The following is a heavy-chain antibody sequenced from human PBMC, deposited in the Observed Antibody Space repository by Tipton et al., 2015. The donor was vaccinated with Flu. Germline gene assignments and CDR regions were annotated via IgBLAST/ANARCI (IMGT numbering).Heavy chain of an antibody. J-gene: IGHJ4*02. CDR3: ARGTYYSDSHGYSRRVVLDS. CDR1: SGSISTYY. D-gene: IGHD3-22*01. V-gene: IGHV4-59*01. CDR2: IYYTGST. Sequence: TLSLTCTVSSGSISTYYWSWIRQPPGKGLEWIGYIYYTGSTNYNPSLKSRVTISVDTSKNQFSLKLSSVTAADTAVYYCARGTYYSDSHGYSRRVVLDSWGQGTLVTVSS.